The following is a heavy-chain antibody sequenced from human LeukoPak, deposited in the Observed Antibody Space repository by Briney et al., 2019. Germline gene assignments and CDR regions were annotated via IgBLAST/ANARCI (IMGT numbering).Heavy chain of an antibody. CDR3: ARRGTPWYPFDY. V-gene: IGHV5-51*01. Sequence: GESLKISCEASGYSFTSYWIAWVRQMPGKGLEWMGIIYPGDSDTKYSPSFQGQVTISADKSISTAYLQWNNLKASDAAMYYRARRGTPWYPFDYWGQGTLVTVSS. J-gene: IGHJ4*02. CDR1: GYSFTSYW. CDR2: IYPGDSDT. D-gene: IGHD6-13*01.